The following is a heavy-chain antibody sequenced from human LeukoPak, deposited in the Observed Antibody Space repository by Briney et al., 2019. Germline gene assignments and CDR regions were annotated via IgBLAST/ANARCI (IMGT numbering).Heavy chain of an antibody. V-gene: IGHV3-48*04. CDR2: ITNSGNSK. D-gene: IGHD3-10*01. CDR3: ARDRGR. Sequence: PGGSLRLSCAASEFTFSSYSMNWVRQAPGKGLEWVSYITNSGNSKSYADSVKGRFTISRDNAKNSLYLQMNSLRAEDTAVYYCARDRGRWGQGTLVTVSS. CDR1: EFTFSSYS. J-gene: IGHJ4*02.